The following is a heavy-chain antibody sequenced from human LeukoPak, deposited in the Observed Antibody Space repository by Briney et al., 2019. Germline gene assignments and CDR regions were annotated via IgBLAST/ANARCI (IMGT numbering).Heavy chain of an antibody. V-gene: IGHV3-21*01. CDR2: ISSSSSYI. J-gene: IGHJ6*04. CDR3: ARDYDCGSTSCYGGGYYYYGMDV. CDR1: GFTFSSYS. Sequence: GGSLRLSCAASGFTFSSYSMNWVRQAPGKGLEWVSSISSSSSYIYYADSVKGRFTISRDNAKNSLYLQMNSLRAKDTAVYYCARDYDCGSTSCYGGGYYYYGMDVWGKGTTVTVSS. D-gene: IGHD2-2*01.